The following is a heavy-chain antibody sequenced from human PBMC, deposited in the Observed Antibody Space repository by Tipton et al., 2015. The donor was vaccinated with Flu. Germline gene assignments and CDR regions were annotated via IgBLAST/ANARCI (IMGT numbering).Heavy chain of an antibody. V-gene: IGHV4-31*03. Sequence: TLSLTYTVSGGPISSGGDYWSWIRQHPGKGLEWIGHIYYIGSTNYNPSLKSRVTISVDTSKNQFSLKLSSVTAADTAVCYCARMEWTVTTPRYFDLWGRGTLVTVSS. J-gene: IGHJ2*01. CDR3: ARMEWTVTTPRYFDL. CDR1: GGPISSGGDY. D-gene: IGHD4-17*01. CDR2: IYYIGST.